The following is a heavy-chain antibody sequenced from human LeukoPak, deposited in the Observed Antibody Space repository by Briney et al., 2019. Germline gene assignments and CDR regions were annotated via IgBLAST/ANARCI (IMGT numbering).Heavy chain of an antibody. J-gene: IGHJ4*02. D-gene: IGHD2-2*01. CDR3: AKLQFSLVVPAAKDPFDY. V-gene: IGHV3-23*01. CDR2: ISGSGGST. Sequence: GGSLRLSCAASGFTFSSYAMSWVRQAPGKGLEWVSAISGSGGSTYYADSVKGRFTISRDNSKNTLYLQMNSLRAEDTAVYYCAKLQFSLVVPAAKDPFDYWGQGTLVTVSS. CDR1: GFTFSSYA.